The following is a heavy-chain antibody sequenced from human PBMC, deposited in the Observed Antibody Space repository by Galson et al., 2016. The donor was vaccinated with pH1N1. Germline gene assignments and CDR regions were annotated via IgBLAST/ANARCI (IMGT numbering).Heavy chain of an antibody. CDR3: ARHFPGTIHYYFYVMGV. CDR1: GYYFSNYW. Sequence: QSGAEVKKPGESLRISCETSGYYFSNYWIRWVRQMPGKGLEWMGRIDPSDSYINYNPSFEGHVTISVDKSNSTAYLQWASLKTSDTAIYYCARHFPGTIHYYFYVMGVWGQGTTVTVSS. J-gene: IGHJ6*02. V-gene: IGHV5-10-1*01. D-gene: IGHD3-3*01. CDR2: IDPSDSYI.